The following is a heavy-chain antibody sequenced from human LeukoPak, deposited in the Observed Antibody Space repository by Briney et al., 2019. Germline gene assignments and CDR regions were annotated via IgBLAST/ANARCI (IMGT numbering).Heavy chain of an antibody. CDR1: GFTLIDYD. V-gene: IGHV3-13*01. J-gene: IGHJ4*02. D-gene: IGHD6-19*01. CDR2: IGIRGDT. CDR3: ARGGIQVSGIDEFDY. Sequence: PGCSLRLSCAASGFTLIDYDMHWVRQVIGKGLEWVSAIGIRGDTHYSGSVKGRFTISRENAESSLYLQMNSLRAEDTAVYYCARGGIQVSGIDEFDYWGQGTLVTVSS.